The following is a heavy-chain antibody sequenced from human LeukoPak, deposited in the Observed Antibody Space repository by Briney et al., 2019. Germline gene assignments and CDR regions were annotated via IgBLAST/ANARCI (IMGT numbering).Heavy chain of an antibody. Sequence: GASVKVSCKASGYTFTSYDINWVRQATGQGLEWMGWMNPNSGNTGYAQKFQGRVTMTTNTSISTAYMELSSLRSEDTAVYYCARGLGTTVTSYYYYYYYMDVWGKGTTVTVSS. CDR3: ARGLGTTVTSYYYYYYYMDV. V-gene: IGHV1-8*01. D-gene: IGHD4-17*01. CDR1: GYTFTSYD. CDR2: MNPNSGNT. J-gene: IGHJ6*03.